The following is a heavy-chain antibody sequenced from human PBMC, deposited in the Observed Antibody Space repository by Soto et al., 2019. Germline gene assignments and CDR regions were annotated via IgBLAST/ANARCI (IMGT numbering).Heavy chain of an antibody. D-gene: IGHD3-3*01. J-gene: IGHJ3*02. CDR2: FDPEDGET. CDR3: ATDLFSTIFGVVIKLGAFDI. CDR1: GYTLTELS. V-gene: IGHV1-24*01. Sequence: ASVKVSCKVSGYTLTELSMHWVRQAPGKGLEWMGGFDPEDGETIYAQKFQGRVTMTEDTSTDTAYMGLSSLRSEDTAVYYCATDLFSTIFGVVIKLGAFDIWGQGTMVTVSS.